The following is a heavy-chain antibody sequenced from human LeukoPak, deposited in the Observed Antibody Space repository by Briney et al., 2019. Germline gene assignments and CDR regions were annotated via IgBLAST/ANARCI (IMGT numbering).Heavy chain of an antibody. J-gene: IGHJ4*02. V-gene: IGHV1-3*01. CDR1: GYTFTSYT. CDR3: ARGSGYVFDY. Sequence: GASVKVSCKTSGYTFTSYTMHWVRQAPGQRLEWMGWINAGNGNTKYSQKFQGRVTITRDSSASTAYMELSSLRSEDTAVYYCARGSGYVFDYWGQGTLVTVFS. D-gene: IGHD3-9*01. CDR2: INAGNGNT.